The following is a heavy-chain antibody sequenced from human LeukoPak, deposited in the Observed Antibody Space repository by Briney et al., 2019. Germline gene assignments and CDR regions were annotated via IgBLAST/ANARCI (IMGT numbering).Heavy chain of an antibody. CDR2: INHSGST. CDR3: ARGRPIFLYYYDSSGYYYVDP. Sequence: SETLSLTCAVYGGSFSGYYWSWIRQPPGKGREWIGEINHSGSTNYNPSLKSRVTISVDTSKNQFSLKLSSVTAADTAVYYCARGRPIFLYYYDSSGYYYVDPWGQGTLVTVSS. CDR1: GGSFSGYY. D-gene: IGHD3-22*01. V-gene: IGHV4-34*01. J-gene: IGHJ5*02.